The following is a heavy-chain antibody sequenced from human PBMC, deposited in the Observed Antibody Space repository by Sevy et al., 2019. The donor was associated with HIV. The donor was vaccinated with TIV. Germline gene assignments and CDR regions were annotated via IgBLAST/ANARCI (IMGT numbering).Heavy chain of an antibody. Sequence: GGSLRLSCAASGFTFSSYGMHWVRQAPGKGLEWVAVIWYDGSNKYYADSVKGRFTISRENSKNTLYLQMNSLRAEDTAVYYCAREKEYYYDSSGYYYFDYWGQGTLVTVSS. CDR3: AREKEYYYDSSGYYYFDY. D-gene: IGHD3-22*01. J-gene: IGHJ4*02. CDR1: GFTFSSYG. CDR2: IWYDGSNK. V-gene: IGHV3-33*01.